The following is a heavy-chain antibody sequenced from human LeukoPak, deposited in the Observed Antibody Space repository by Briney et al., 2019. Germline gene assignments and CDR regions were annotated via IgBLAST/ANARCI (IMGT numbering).Heavy chain of an antibody. J-gene: IGHJ4*02. CDR1: GGSISSGGYY. CDR2: IYYSGST. D-gene: IGHD2-15*01. Sequence: PSETLSLTCTVSGGSISSGGYYWSWLRQHPGEGLEWIGYIYYSGSTYYNPSLKSRVTISVDTSKNQFSLKLSSVTAADTAVYYCARYCSGGSCSYFDYWGQGTLVTVSS. V-gene: IGHV4-31*03. CDR3: ARYCSGGSCSYFDY.